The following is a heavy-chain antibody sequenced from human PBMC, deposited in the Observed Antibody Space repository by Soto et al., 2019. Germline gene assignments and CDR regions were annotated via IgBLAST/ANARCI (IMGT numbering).Heavy chain of an antibody. Sequence: QVQLVQSGAEVKKPGASVKVSCKATVYTFTTYDINWVRQDTGQGREWMGWMNPNSGDTGYAQKYQGRVTMTMDTSISTAYMELSTLTSEDTAVYYCVRGLEWLRNYWGQGTLVTVSS. CDR2: MNPNSGDT. D-gene: IGHD6-19*01. V-gene: IGHV1-8*01. CDR1: VYTFTTYD. J-gene: IGHJ4*02. CDR3: VRGLEWLRNY.